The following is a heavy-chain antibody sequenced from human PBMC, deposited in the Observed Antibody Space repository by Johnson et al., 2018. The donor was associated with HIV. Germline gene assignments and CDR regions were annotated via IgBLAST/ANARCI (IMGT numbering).Heavy chain of an antibody. V-gene: IGHV3-20*04. J-gene: IGHJ3*02. CDR1: GFTFDDYG. D-gene: IGHD3-22*01. Sequence: VQLVESGGGVVRPGGSLRLSCAASGFTFDDYGMTWVRQSPGKGLEWVSGINWNGGSTGYVDSVKGRFTISRDNAKNSLYLQMNSLRAEDTALYYCARGIVVVTRGPGSDAVDIWGQGTMVTVSS. CDR2: INWNGGST. CDR3: ARGIVVVTRGPGSDAVDI.